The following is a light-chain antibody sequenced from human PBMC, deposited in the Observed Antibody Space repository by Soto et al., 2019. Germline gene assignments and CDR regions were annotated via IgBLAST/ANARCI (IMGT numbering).Light chain of an antibody. CDR1: QSFSTYY. CDR3: QQYGTLIT. CDR2: ATS. Sequence: EIVLTQSPGTLSLSPGERASLTCRASQSFSTYYLAWYQQKSGQAPRLLIHATSSRASGIPDRFSGSGSGTDFTLTINRLEPEDFAVYYCQQYGTLITFGQGTRLELK. J-gene: IGKJ5*01. V-gene: IGKV3-20*01.